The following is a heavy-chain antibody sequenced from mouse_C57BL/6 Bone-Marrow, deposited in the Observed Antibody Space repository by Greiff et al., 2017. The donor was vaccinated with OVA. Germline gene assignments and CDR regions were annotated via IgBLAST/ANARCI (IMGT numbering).Heavy chain of an antibody. CDR2: INPSSGYT. D-gene: IGHD1-1*01. Sequence: QVQLQQSGAELAKPGASVKLSCKASGYTFTSYWMHWVKQRPGQGLEWIGYINPSSGYTKYNQTLKDKATLTADKSSSTADMQLSRLTYEDSAVYCGARGLYYYGSSPPDYWGQGTTLTVSS. CDR1: GYTFTSYW. J-gene: IGHJ2*01. CDR3: ARGLYYYGSSPPDY. V-gene: IGHV1-7*01.